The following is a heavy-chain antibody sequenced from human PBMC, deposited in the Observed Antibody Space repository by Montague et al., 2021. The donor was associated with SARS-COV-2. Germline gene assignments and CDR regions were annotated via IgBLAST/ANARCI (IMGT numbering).Heavy chain of an antibody. CDR2: TYFRSKWYS. V-gene: IGHV6-1*01. CDR3: TRSWGWKEPHYYFDH. Sequence: CAISGDSVSSNSAGWNWIRQSPSIGLEWLGRTYFRSKWYSEYAFSVKGRITINADTSTNQFSLQVNSVTPEDTAIYYCTRSWGWKEPHYYFDHWGQGTLVIVSS. D-gene: IGHD1-14*01. CDR1: GDSVSSNSAG. J-gene: IGHJ4*02.